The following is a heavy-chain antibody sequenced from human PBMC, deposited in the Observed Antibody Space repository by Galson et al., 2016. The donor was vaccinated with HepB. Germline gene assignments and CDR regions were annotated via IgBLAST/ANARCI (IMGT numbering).Heavy chain of an antibody. D-gene: IGHD3-10*01. J-gene: IGHJ6*02. CDR1: GYTFNYYG. CDR2: ISDYNGNT. CDR3: AREGRLRWNDFSYYYNGMDV. V-gene: IGHV1-18*01. Sequence: SVKVSCKASGYTFNYYGISWVRQAPGQGLEWMGWISDYNGNTNYAQKLQGRVTMTTDTSTSTAYMELRSLRSDDTAVYYCAREGRLRWNDFSYYYNGMDVWGQGTTVTFSS.